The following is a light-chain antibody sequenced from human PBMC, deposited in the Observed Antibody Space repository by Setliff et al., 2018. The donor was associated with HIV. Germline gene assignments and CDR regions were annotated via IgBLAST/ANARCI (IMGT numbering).Light chain of an antibody. V-gene: IGLV2-14*03. J-gene: IGLJ2*01. Sequence: QSALSQPASVSGAPGQSITISCTGTNRDIGDYNYVSWYQQHPGKAPKLIIYDVTNRPSGVSNRFSGSKSGNTASLTISGLRVEDEAHYYCSSYTGTNTDVVFGGGTK. CDR2: DVT. CDR3: SSYTGTNTDVV. CDR1: NRDIGDYNY.